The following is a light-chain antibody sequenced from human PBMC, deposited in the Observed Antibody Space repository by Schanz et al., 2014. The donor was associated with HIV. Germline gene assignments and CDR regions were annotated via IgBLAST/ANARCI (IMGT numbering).Light chain of an antibody. CDR2: DVN. CDR1: SSDVGSYNL. V-gene: IGLV2-23*02. Sequence: QSALTQPASVSGSPGQSITISCTGTSSDVGSYNLVSWYQQHPGKAPKLMIYDVNNRPSGVSDRFSGSKSGNTASLTISGLQAEDEADYYCSSYAGSNNLVFGGGTKLTVL. CDR3: SSYAGSNNLV. J-gene: IGLJ3*02.